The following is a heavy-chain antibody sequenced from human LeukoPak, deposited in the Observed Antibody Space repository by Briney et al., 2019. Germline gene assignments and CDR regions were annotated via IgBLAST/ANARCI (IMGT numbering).Heavy chain of an antibody. CDR1: GFTFDEYG. V-gene: IGHV3-20*04. CDR3: ARDDKGYYDILTGFHYYMDV. Sequence: GGSLRLSCAASGFTFDEYGMNWVRQVPGKGLEWVSTINWNGGSSSYADSVKGRFTISRDNAKNSLYLQMNSLRAEDTAVYYCARDDKGYYDILTGFHYYMDVWGKGTTVTVSS. J-gene: IGHJ6*03. D-gene: IGHD3-9*01. CDR2: INWNGGSS.